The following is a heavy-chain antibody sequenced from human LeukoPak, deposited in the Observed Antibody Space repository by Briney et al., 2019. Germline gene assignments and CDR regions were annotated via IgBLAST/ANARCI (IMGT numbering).Heavy chain of an antibody. D-gene: IGHD6-19*01. Sequence: GESLKISCQSSGYNFTPYWIGWVRQMPGKGLEWMGIIYPGDSDTRYSPSFQGQVTISADKSISTAYLQWSSLKASDTAMYYCARLFPYSSGWYGGDYWGQGTLVTVSS. CDR3: ARLFPYSSGWYGGDY. V-gene: IGHV5-51*01. J-gene: IGHJ4*02. CDR2: IYPGDSDT. CDR1: GYNFTPYW.